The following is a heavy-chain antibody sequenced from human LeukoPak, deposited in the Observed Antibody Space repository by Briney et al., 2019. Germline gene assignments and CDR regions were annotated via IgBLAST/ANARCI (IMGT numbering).Heavy chain of an antibody. CDR1: GFSFSDCE. CDR3: ARLTPVVGTQYDAFDI. D-gene: IGHD6-19*01. CDR2: MSGSGDTI. Sequence: GGSLRLSCAASGFSFSDCEMNRVRQAPGKGLEWLSYMSGSGDTIYYADSVKGRFTTSRDSAQKTLYLQMNSARAEDTTVYYCARLTPVVGTQYDAFDIWGQGTMVTVSS. V-gene: IGHV3-48*03. J-gene: IGHJ3*02.